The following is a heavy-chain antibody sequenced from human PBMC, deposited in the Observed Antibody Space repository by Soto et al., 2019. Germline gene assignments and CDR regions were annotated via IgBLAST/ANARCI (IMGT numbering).Heavy chain of an antibody. CDR2: MYYGGRT. D-gene: IGHD2-2*01. CDR1: GGSISSYY. CDR3: ARGTPSPLTVRSSPGPWFDP. Sequence: SETLSLTCTVSGGSISSYYWSWIRQPPGKGLEWIGYMYYGGRTNYNPSLKSRVTISVDTSKMQVSLKLSSVTAADTAVYFCARGTPSPLTVRSSPGPWFDPWGQGTLVTVS. V-gene: IGHV4-59*08. J-gene: IGHJ5*02.